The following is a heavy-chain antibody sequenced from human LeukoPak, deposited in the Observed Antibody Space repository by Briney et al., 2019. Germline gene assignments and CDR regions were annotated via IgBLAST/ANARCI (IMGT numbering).Heavy chain of an antibody. CDR3: ARADYYDSSGYNDY. V-gene: IGHV3-53*01. CDR2: IYSGGNT. J-gene: IGHJ4*02. Sequence: GGSLRLSCAASGFTVSSNYMSWVRQAPGTGLEWVSVIYSGGNTYYADSVKGRFTISRDNSKNTLYLQMTSLRAEDTAVYYCARADYYDSSGYNDYWGQGTLVTVSS. D-gene: IGHD3-22*01. CDR1: GFTVSSNY.